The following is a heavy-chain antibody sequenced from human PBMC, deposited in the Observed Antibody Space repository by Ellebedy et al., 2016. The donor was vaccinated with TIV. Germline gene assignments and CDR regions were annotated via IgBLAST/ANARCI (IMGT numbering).Heavy chain of an antibody. V-gene: IGHV3-7*01. CDR3: TTYAAPY. CDR2: RKENGNAK. D-gene: IGHD2-2*01. J-gene: IGHJ4*02. Sequence: GGSLRLSCAASGFTFSSYWMHWVRQAPGKGLEWVANRKENGNAKYYVGSVKGRFTLYRDNAKNSLYLQMNSLRAEDTAVYYCTTYAAPYWGRGTLVTVSS. CDR1: GFTFSSYW.